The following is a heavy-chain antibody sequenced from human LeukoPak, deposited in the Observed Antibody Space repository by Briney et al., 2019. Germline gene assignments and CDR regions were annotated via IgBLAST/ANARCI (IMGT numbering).Heavy chain of an antibody. Sequence: SETLSLTRTVSNGSISSVGYYWSWIRQNPGKGLEFIGYIYHSGSTYYNPSLKRPITISMDTSENQFSLRLTAVTAADSAIYYCARTPSRTRVFDYWGQGTLVTVSS. CDR2: IYHSGST. CDR3: ARTPSRTRVFDY. V-gene: IGHV4-31*01. D-gene: IGHD3-10*01. CDR1: NGSISSVGYY. J-gene: IGHJ4*02.